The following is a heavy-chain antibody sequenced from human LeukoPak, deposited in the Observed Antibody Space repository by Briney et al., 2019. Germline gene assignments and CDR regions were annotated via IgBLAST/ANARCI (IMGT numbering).Heavy chain of an antibody. J-gene: IGHJ5*02. D-gene: IGHD1-26*01. CDR1: GFTFSSYS. Sequence: PGGSLRLSCAASGFTFSSYSMNWVRQAPGKGLECVSSISSSSSYIYYADSVKGRFTISRDNAKNSLYLQMNSLRAEDTAVYYCARDGVGATSNWFDPWGQGTLVTVSS. CDR3: ARDGVGATSNWFDP. CDR2: ISSSSSYI. V-gene: IGHV3-21*04.